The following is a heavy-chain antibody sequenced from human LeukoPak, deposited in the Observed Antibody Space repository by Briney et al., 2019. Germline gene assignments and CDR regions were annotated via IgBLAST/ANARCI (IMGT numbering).Heavy chain of an antibody. CDR1: GYTFTSYY. V-gene: IGHV1-46*01. CDR3: ARDRLRSYYYDSSGDPCAGY. J-gene: IGHJ4*02. Sequence: GASVKVSCKASGYTFTSYYMHWVRQAPGQGLEWMGIINPSGGSTSYAQKFQGRVTMTTDTSTSTAYMELRSLRSDDTAVYYCARDRLRSYYYDSSGDPCAGYWGQGTLVTVSS. CDR2: INPSGGST. D-gene: IGHD3-22*01.